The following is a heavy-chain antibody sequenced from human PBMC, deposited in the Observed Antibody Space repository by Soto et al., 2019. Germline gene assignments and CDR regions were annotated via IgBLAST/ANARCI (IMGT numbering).Heavy chain of an antibody. CDR3: ARESRIVGWFDP. CDR1: GGSISSGGYY. CDR2: IYYSGST. V-gene: IGHV4-31*03. D-gene: IGHD2-15*01. J-gene: IGHJ5*02. Sequence: QVQLQESGPGLVKPSQTLSLTCTVSGGSISSGGYYWSWIRQHPGKGLEWIGYIYYSGSTYYNPSLQSRVTISVDTSKNQFSLKLSSVTAADTAVYYCARESRIVGWFDPWGQGTLVTVSS.